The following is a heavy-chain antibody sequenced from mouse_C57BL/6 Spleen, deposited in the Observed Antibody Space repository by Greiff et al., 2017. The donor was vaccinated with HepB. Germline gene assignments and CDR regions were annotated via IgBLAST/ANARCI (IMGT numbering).Heavy chain of an antibody. CDR3: ARARYDYDPYYFDY. J-gene: IGHJ2*01. Sequence: QVQLKQPGAELVRPGSSVKLSCKASGYTFTSYWMDWVKQRPGQGLEWIGNIYPSDSETHYNQKFKDKATLTVDKSSSTAYMQLSSLTSEDSAVYYCARARYDYDPYYFDYWGQGTTLTVSS. CDR1: GYTFTSYW. CDR2: IYPSDSET. V-gene: IGHV1-61*01. D-gene: IGHD2-4*01.